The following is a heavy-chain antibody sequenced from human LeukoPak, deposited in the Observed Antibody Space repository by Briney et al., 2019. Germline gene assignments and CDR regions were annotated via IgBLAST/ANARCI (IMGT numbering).Heavy chain of an antibody. J-gene: IGHJ4*02. CDR2: ISSSSSTI. CDR3: ASSLLATMGPLFY. D-gene: IGHD5-24*01. Sequence: GGSLRLSCAASGFTFSSYSMNWVRQAPGKGLEWVSYISSSSSTIYYADSVKGRFTISRDNSKNTLYLQMDSLRADDTAVYYCASSLLATMGPLFYWGLGALVTVSS. V-gene: IGHV3-48*01. CDR1: GFTFSSYS.